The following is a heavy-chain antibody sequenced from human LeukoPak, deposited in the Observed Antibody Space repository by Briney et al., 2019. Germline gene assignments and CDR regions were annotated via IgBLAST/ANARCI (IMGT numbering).Heavy chain of an antibody. CDR1: GYTFSSYG. CDR2: ISAYNGNT. J-gene: IGHJ4*02. Sequence: GASVKVSCKASGYTFSSYGISWVRQAPGQGLEWMGWISAYNGNTNYAQKFQGRVTMTTDTSTSTAYMELRSLRSDDTAVYYCARGAGVYYYDSSGYWPPFDYWGQGTLVTVSS. D-gene: IGHD3-22*01. CDR3: ARGAGVYYYDSSGYWPPFDY. V-gene: IGHV1-18*04.